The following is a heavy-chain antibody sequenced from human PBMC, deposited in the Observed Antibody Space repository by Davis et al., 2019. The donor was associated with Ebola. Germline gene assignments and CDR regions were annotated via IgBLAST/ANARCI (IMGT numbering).Heavy chain of an antibody. CDR3: ASVASSGYYYGVWY. CDR2: ISYDGSNK. J-gene: IGHJ4*02. CDR1: GFTFSSYA. Sequence: GESLKISCAASGFTFSSYAMHWVRQAPGKELEWVAVISYDGSNKYYADSVKGRFTISRDNSKNTLYLQMNSLRAEDTAVYYCASVASSGYYYGVWYWGQGTLVTVSS. V-gene: IGHV3-30-3*01. D-gene: IGHD3-22*01.